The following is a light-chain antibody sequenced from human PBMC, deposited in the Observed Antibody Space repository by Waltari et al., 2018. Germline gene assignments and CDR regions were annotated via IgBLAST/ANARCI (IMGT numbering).Light chain of an antibody. J-gene: IGLJ3*02. V-gene: IGLV2-14*01. CDR2: DVS. CDR1: SSDVGGCYY. Sequence: QSALTQPASVYGSPGQSITIPCTGSSSDVGGCYYVSGYQQHPGKPPNLIFDYFDVSRRPSGVSDRFSGSKSGNTASLTISGLQADDEADYYCSSYSSSNTWVFGGGTKLTVL. CDR3: SSYSSSNTWV.